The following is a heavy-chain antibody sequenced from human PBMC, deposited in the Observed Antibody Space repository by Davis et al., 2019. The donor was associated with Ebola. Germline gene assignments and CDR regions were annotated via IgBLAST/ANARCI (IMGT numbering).Heavy chain of an antibody. Sequence: SETLSLTCTVSGGSVSSGSYYWSWIRQPPGKGLEWIGYIYYSGSTNYNPSLKSRVTISVDTSKNQFSLKLSSVTAADTAVYYCARDQGYFDWLLLLDGMDVWGQGTTVTVSS. CDR1: GGSVSSGSYY. CDR2: IYYSGST. J-gene: IGHJ6*02. CDR3: ARDQGYFDWLLLLDGMDV. V-gene: IGHV4-61*01. D-gene: IGHD3-9*01.